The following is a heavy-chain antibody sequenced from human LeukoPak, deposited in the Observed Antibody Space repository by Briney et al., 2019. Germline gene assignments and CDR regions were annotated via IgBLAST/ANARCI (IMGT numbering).Heavy chain of an antibody. CDR2: IYSGGST. D-gene: IGHD4-17*01. CDR1: GFTVSSNY. J-gene: IGHJ4*02. CDR3: AKEPTTVTSSSYFDY. Sequence: PGGSLRLSCAASGFTVSSNYMSWVRQAPGKGLEWVSVIYSGGSTYYADSVKGRFTISRHNSKNTLYLQMNSLRAEDTAVYYCAKEPTTVTSSSYFDYWGQGALVTVSS. V-gene: IGHV3-53*04.